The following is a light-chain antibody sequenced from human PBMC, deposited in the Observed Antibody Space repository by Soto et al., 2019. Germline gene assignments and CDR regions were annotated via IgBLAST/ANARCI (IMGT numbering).Light chain of an antibody. V-gene: IGKV3-11*01. J-gene: IGKJ4*01. CDR1: RSVSSY. Sequence: EIVLTQSPVTLSLSPGERATLSCRASRSVSSYLAWYQQKPGQAPRLLIYDASKRATGIPARFSGSGSGTDFTLTISSLEPEDFAVYYCQQRSKWPSTFGGGTKVEIK. CDR3: QQRSKWPST. CDR2: DAS.